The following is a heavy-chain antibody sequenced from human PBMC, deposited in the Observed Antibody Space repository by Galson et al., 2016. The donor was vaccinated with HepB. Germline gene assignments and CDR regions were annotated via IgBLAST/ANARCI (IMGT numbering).Heavy chain of an antibody. V-gene: IGHV3-23*01. Sequence: SLRLSCATSGFTFSSSTMSWVRQAPGKGLEWVSSISGSGGSTYYADSVKGRFTISGDNSMNTLYLQMKSLRAGDTAIYYCAANKGGYSNGRYFDPWGQGTLVTVSS. D-gene: IGHD5-18*01. CDR1: GFTFSSST. CDR2: ISGSGGST. J-gene: IGHJ4*02. CDR3: AANKGGYSNGRYFDP.